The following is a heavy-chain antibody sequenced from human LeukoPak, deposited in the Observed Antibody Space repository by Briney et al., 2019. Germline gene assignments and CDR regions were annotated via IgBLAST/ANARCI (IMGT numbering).Heavy chain of an antibody. CDR3: ARSGTYSSSQFYYMDV. J-gene: IGHJ6*03. V-gene: IGHV4-39*01. D-gene: IGHD6-13*01. Sequence: PSETLSLSCTVSGASISSSAYYWGWIRQPPGKGLEWIESNGGSNYYGGSTYYNPSLKSRVTIHVDTSKDQFSLKLSSVTAADTAVYYCARSGTYSSSQFYYMDVWGKGTTVTVSS. CDR1: GASISSSAYY. CDR2: NYYGGST.